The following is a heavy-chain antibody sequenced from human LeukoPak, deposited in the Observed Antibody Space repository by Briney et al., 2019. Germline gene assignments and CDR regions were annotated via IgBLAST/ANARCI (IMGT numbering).Heavy chain of an antibody. D-gene: IGHD6-19*01. J-gene: IGHJ3*02. Sequence: GGSLRLSCAASGFTVSSNYMSWVRQAPGKGLEWVSVIYSGGSTYYADSVKGRFTISRDNSKNTLYLQMNSLRAEDTAVYYCAGQWLVDAFDIWGQGTMVTVSS. CDR3: AGQWLVDAFDI. CDR2: IYSGGST. V-gene: IGHV3-53*01. CDR1: GFTVSSNY.